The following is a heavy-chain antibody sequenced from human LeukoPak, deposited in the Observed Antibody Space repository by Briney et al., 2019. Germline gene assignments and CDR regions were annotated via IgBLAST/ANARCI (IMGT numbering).Heavy chain of an antibody. J-gene: IGHJ4*02. CDR1: GGSISSYY. V-gene: IGHV4-4*07. D-gene: IGHD6-6*01. CDR3: ARNRVVAAPNFDY. CDR2: IYDSGNT. Sequence: PSETLSLTCTVSGGSISSYYWSWIRQPAGKGLEWIGRIYDSGNTNYNPSLKSRVTISLDTSKNQFSLRLPSVSAADTAVYYCARNRVVAAPNFDYWGQGTLVTVFS.